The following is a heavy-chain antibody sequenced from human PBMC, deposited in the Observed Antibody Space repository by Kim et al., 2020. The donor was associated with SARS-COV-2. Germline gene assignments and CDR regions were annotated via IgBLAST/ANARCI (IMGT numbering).Heavy chain of an antibody. V-gene: IGHV3-74*01. D-gene: IGHD3-3*01. J-gene: IGHJ4*02. CDR2: INSDGSST. Sequence: GGSLRLSCAASGFTFSSYWMHWVRQAPGKGLVWVSRINSDGSSTSYADSVKGRFTISRDNAKNTLYLQTNSLRAEDTAVYYCARDYDFWSGYSHFDYWGQGTLVTVSP. CDR3: ARDYDFWSGYSHFDY. CDR1: GFTFSSYW.